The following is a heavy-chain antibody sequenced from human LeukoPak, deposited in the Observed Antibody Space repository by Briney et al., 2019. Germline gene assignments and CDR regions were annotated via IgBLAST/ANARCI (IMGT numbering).Heavy chain of an antibody. D-gene: IGHD3-22*01. CDR2: IDSDGSTT. V-gene: IGHV3-74*01. Sequence: GGSLRLSCAASGFTFSSYWMHWVRQAPGKGLVWVSRIDSDGSTTSYADSVKGRFTISRDNAKNTLFLQMNSLRAVDTAAYYCARSVYDSGGYYRVLDYWGQGTLVTVSS. J-gene: IGHJ4*02. CDR1: GFTFSSYW. CDR3: ARSVYDSGGYYRVLDY.